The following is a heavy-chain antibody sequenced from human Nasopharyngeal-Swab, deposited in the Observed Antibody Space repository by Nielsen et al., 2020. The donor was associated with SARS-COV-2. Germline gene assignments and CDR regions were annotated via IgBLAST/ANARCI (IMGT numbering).Heavy chain of an antibody. D-gene: IGHD3-22*01. J-gene: IGHJ4*02. Sequence: GGSLRLSCAASGFSVSSNYMSWVRQAPGKGLEWVSVIYSDGTTYYTDSVKGRLTISRDNSKNTLYLQMNSLRAGDTAVYYCARANTYYFQSGGSSHFDYWGQGTLVTVSS. CDR2: IYSDGTT. CDR1: GFSVSSNY. CDR3: ARANTYYFQSGGSSHFDY. V-gene: IGHV3-66*01.